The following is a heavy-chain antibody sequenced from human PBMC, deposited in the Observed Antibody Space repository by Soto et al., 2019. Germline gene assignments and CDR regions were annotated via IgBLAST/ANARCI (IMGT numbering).Heavy chain of an antibody. CDR2: ISGSGGST. D-gene: IGHD3-3*01. CDR3: AKASWGRITIFGVVIPPAV. Sequence: QSGGSLRLSCAASGFTFSSYAMSWVRQAPGKGLERVSAISGSGGSTYYADSVKGRFTISRDNSKNTLYLQMNSLRAEDTAVYYCAKASWGRITIFGVVIPPAVWGQGTLVTVSS. J-gene: IGHJ4*02. V-gene: IGHV3-23*01. CDR1: GFTFSSYA.